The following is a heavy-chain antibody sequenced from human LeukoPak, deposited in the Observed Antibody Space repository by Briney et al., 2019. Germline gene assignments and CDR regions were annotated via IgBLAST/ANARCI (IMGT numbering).Heavy chain of an antibody. D-gene: IGHD2-2*02. CDR1: GGSITSGGYY. V-gene: IGHV4-30-4*08. CDR2: IYYSGST. Sequence: SETLSPTCTVSGGSITSGGYYWSWIRQPPGKGLEWIGYIYYSGSTYYNPSLKSRVTISVDTSKNLFSLKLSSVTAADTAVYYCARVQYQLLYRWEGVYYFDYWGQGTLVTVSS. CDR3: ARVQYQLLYRWEGVYYFDY. J-gene: IGHJ4*02.